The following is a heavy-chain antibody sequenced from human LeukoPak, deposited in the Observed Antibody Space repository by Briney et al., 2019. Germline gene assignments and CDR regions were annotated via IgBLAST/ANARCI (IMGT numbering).Heavy chain of an antibody. CDR1: GFTFSSYG. CDR2: ISSSGSTI. CDR3: ARDASDYWFFDL. Sequence: PGGSLRLSCAASGFTFSSYGMHWVRQAPGKGLEWVSYISSSGSTIYYADSLKGRFTISRDNAKNSLYLQMNSLRAEDTALYYCARDASDYWFFDLWGRGTLVTVSS. D-gene: IGHD3-3*01. V-gene: IGHV3-48*04. J-gene: IGHJ2*01.